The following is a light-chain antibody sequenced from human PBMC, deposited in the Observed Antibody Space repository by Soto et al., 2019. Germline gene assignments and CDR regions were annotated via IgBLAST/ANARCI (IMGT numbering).Light chain of an antibody. Sequence: LAQPASVSWSPGQSITISCTGTSSDVGGYNYVSWYQQHPGKAPKLMIYEVSNRPSGVSNRFSGSKSGNKASLTISGLQAEDEADYYCRSYTRSXPYVVGTGTKVXV. V-gene: IGLV2-14*01. CDR2: EVS. CDR3: RSYTRSXPYV. CDR1: SSDVGGYNY. J-gene: IGLJ1*01.